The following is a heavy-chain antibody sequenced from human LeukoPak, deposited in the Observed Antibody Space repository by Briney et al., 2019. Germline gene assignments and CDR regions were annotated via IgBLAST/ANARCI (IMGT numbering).Heavy chain of an antibody. V-gene: IGHV4-59*11. Sequence: PSETLSLTCTVSGGSMTTHHWNWIRQTPGKGLEGIGYVFDSGRTKENPSLKSRVTLSAGTSKNQLSLRLGSVTAADTGVYFCTTIKRGNIFGYFDFWGQGILVTVSS. CDR1: GGSMTTHH. CDR2: VFDSGRT. J-gene: IGHJ4*02. D-gene: IGHD5-18*01. CDR3: TTIKRGNIFGYFDF.